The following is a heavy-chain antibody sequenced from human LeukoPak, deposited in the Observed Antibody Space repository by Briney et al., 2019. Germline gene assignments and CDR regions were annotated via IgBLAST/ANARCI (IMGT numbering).Heavy chain of an antibody. CDR1: GGSISTYY. D-gene: IGHD3-22*01. CDR3: ARGKHIGGYYLFDS. J-gene: IGHJ4*02. V-gene: IGHV4-59*01. CDR2: IYYSGST. Sequence: SETLSLTCTVSGGSISTYYWSWIRQLPGKGLEWIGSIYYSGSTNYTPSLKSRVTISVDTSKNQFSLTLSSVTAADTAVYYCARGKHIGGYYLFDSWGQGSLVTVSS.